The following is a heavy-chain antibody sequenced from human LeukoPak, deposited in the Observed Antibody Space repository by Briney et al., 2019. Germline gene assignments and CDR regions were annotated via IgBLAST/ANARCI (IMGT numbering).Heavy chain of an antibody. D-gene: IGHD5-18*01. Sequence: SETLSLTCTVSGGSISSSNYYWGWIRQPPGKGLEWIGSVYYSGSTYYNPSLKSRVTISVDTSKNQFSLNLSSVTAADTAVYYCARDAYNYGGRTHPYYFDYWAQGTLVTVSS. V-gene: IGHV4-39*07. CDR1: GGSISSSNYY. J-gene: IGHJ4*02. CDR3: ARDAYNYGGRTHPYYFDY. CDR2: VYYSGST.